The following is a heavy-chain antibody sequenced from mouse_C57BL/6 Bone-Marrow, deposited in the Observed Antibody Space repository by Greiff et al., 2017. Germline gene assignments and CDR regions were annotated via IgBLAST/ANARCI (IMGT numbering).Heavy chain of an antibody. CDR2: IRNKANGYTS. D-gene: IGHD2-5*01. Sequence: EVKLVESGGGLVQPGGSLSLSCAASGFTFTDYYMSWVRQPPGKALEWLGFIRNKANGYTSEYSVSVKGRFTISRDNSPSILYLQMNALRAEDSATYYCASRYYSNPFAYWGQGTLVTVSA. V-gene: IGHV7-3*01. CDR3: ASRYYSNPFAY. J-gene: IGHJ3*01. CDR1: GFTFTDYY.